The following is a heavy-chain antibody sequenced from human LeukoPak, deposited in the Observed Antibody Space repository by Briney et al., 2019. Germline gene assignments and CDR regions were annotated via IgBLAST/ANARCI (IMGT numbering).Heavy chain of an antibody. D-gene: IGHD3-22*01. CDR2: IYYSGST. CDR3: ARGGYYSYFDS. V-gene: IGHV4-59*11. Sequence: ETLSLTCTVSGGSISSHYWSWVRQPPGKGLEWVGDIYYSGSTNYNPSLKSRVTISVDTSKNQFSLKLSSVTAADTAVYYCARGGYYSYFDSWGQGTLVTVSS. CDR1: GGSISSHY. J-gene: IGHJ4*02.